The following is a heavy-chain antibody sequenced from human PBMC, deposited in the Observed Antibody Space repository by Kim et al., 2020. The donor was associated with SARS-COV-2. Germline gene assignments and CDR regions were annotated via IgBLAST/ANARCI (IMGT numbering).Heavy chain of an antibody. Sequence: SETLSLTCTVSGGSISSSGYYWGWIRQPPGQGLVWLGSVSSTGASYYDPSLKSRVTISVDTSNNQFSLKLSSVTAADTAVYYCARHFLGTSIRFLGLHQFDSWGQGTLVTVSS. V-gene: IGHV4-39*01. CDR3: ARHFLGTSIRFLGLHQFDS. CDR1: GGSISSSGYY. D-gene: IGHD3-3*01. J-gene: IGHJ4*02. CDR2: VSSTGAS.